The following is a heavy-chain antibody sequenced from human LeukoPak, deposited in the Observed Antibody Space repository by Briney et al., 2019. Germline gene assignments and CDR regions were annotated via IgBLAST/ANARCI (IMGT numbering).Heavy chain of an antibody. V-gene: IGHV4-30-4*01. J-gene: IGHJ4*02. CDR1: GGSISSADYY. Sequence: PSQTLSLTCTVSGGSISSADYYWNWIRQPPGKGLEWIGDIYYSGNTYYNPSLKSRVTISVDTSKNQFSLSLSSVTAADTAVYYCARIAGYSSGWYSDYWGQGTLVTVSS. CDR2: IYYSGNT. D-gene: IGHD6-19*01. CDR3: ARIAGYSSGWYSDY.